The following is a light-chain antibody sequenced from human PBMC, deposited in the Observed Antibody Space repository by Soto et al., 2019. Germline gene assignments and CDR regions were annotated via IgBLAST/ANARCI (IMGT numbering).Light chain of an antibody. V-gene: IGLV2-14*03. J-gene: IGLJ1*01. CDR3: TSFTSSTTPYV. CDR2: DVD. Sequence: QSVLTQPASVSGSPGQSITISCTGNSSEGGRYNSVSWYQLHPGKAPRLVIFDVDYRPSGVSDRFSGSKSGNTASLTISGLQAEDEADYYCTSFTSSTTPYVFGTGTKVTVL. CDR1: SSEGGRYNS.